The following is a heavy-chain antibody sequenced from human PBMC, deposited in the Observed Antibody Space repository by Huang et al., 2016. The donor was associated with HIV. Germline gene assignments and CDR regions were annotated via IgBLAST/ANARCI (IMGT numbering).Heavy chain of an antibody. D-gene: IGHD5-12*01. Sequence: EVQLWESGGTLVQPGGSLRLSCGASGFPFSNYAMSWVRQAPGKVLEWVSFISGSSGTIYYADSVKGRFTISRDNVKKTVYLQMNSLRVEDAAVYYCAKDRGDGYSGYDYDYWGQGTLVTVSS. V-gene: IGHV3-23*01. CDR3: AKDRGDGYSGYDYDY. CDR1: GFPFSNYA. J-gene: IGHJ4*02. CDR2: ISGSSGTI.